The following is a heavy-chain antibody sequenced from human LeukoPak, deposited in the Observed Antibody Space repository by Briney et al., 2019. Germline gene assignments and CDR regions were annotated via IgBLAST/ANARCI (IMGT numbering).Heavy chain of an antibody. V-gene: IGHV3-23*01. J-gene: IGHJ4*02. D-gene: IGHD6-6*01. CDR2: VSDSGTDT. CDR1: GFTFKNHA. CDR3: AKRVPYSSSSVYFDD. Sequence: GGSLRLSCAASGFTFKNHAMSWVRQAPGKGLEWFSAVSDSGTDTYSAASVKGRFTISRDNYKNTVYLQMNSLRVDDTAMYFCAKRVPYSSSSVYFDDRGQGTQVTVSS.